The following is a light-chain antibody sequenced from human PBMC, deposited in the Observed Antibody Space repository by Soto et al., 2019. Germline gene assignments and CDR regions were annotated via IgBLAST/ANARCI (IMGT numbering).Light chain of an antibody. V-gene: IGKV3-20*01. Sequence: EIVLTQSPGTLSLSPGERATLSCRASQSVSSSYLAWYQQKPGQAPRLVIYGVSSRATGIPVRFSGSGSGTDFSLTFSRLEPEDFAVYYCQQYGSSLLFGGGTKVDI. J-gene: IGKJ4*01. CDR2: GVS. CDR1: QSVSSSY. CDR3: QQYGSSLL.